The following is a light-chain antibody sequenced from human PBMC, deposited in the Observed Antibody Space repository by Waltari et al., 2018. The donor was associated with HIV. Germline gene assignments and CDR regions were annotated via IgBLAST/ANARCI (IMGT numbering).Light chain of an antibody. CDR2: EVT. CDR1: SAYDGAYNY. Sequence: SALTQPASVARSPGQSCTIPCAGTSAYDGAYNYVSWYRQPPAKTPNLMIYEVTERSSGVSNRFSGSKSGNTASLTTSGLHAEDEADYYCSSYTTSSTVVFGGGTKLTVL. J-gene: IGLJ2*01. CDR3: SSYTTSSTVV. V-gene: IGLV2-14*01.